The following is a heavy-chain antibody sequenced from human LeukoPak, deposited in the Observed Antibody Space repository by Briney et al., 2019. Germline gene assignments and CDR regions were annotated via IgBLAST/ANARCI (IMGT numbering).Heavy chain of an antibody. CDR2: IYPGDSDT. CDR1: GYSFTSYW. Sequence: GESLKISCKGSGYSFTSYWSGWWGQMPGKGLEGMGIIYPGDSDTRYGPSFQAQVTISADKSISTAYLQWSSLKASDTAMYYCARQGSYGNWFDPWGQGTLVTVSS. D-gene: IGHD1-26*01. CDR3: ARQGSYGNWFDP. J-gene: IGHJ5*02. V-gene: IGHV5-51*01.